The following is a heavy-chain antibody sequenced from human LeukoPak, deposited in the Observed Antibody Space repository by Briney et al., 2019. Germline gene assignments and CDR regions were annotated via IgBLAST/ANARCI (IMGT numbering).Heavy chain of an antibody. V-gene: IGHV4-59*08. D-gene: IGHD3-22*01. CDR3: ARHGAPYDSSGGGNFDY. J-gene: IGHJ4*02. CDR2: IYYSGST. Sequence: ESGPTLVKPSETLSLTCTVSGGSISSYYWSWIRQPPGKGLEWIGYIYYSGSTNYNPSLKNRVTISVDMSKNHLSLRLSSVAAADTAVYYCARHGAPYDSSGGGNFDYWGQGTLVTVSS. CDR1: GGSISSYY.